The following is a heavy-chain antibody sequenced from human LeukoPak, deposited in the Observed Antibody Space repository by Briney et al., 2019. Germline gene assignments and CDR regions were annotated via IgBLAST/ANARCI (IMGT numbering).Heavy chain of an antibody. V-gene: IGHV3-23*01. CDR1: GFTFSTYG. J-gene: IGHJ4*02. CDR2: VSGGGGST. Sequence: GGSLRLSCAASGFTFSTYGMTWVRQAPGKGLEWVSAVSGGGGSTSYADSVKGRFTISRDNSKDTLFLQMSGLRADDSAVHYCARSSSDPLYYFDCWGQGTLVTVSS. D-gene: IGHD6-19*01. CDR3: ARSSSDPLYYFDC.